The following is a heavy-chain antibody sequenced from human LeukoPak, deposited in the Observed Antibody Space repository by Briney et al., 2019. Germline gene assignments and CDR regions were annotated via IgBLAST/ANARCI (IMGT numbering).Heavy chain of an antibody. CDR3: ARERLYYDILTGYYTRQGMDV. D-gene: IGHD3-9*01. Sequence: SVRGRFTISRDNAQNSLYLQMNSLRAEDTAVYYCARERLYYDILTGYYTRQGMDVWGQGTTVTVSS. V-gene: IGHV3-11*04. J-gene: IGHJ6*02.